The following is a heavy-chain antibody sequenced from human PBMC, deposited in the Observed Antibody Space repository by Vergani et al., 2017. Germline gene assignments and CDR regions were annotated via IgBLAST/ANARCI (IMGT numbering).Heavy chain of an antibody. CDR3: ARENCSSTSCYPYWFDP. D-gene: IGHD2-2*01. V-gene: IGHV3-30*02. J-gene: IGHJ5*02. CDR1: GFTLSNYD. Sequence: QVQLVESGGGVVQRGGSLRLSCATSGFTLSNYDMQWIRQGPGKGLEFVAFIQFDGSNQYYADSVKGRFTLSRDFSKNTLYLQMNSLRSEDTAVYYCARENCSSTSCYPYWFDPWGQGTLVTVSS. CDR2: IQFDGSNQ.